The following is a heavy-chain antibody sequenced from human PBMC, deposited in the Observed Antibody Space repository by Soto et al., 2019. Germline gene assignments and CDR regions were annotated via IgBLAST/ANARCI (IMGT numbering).Heavy chain of an antibody. J-gene: IGHJ4*02. CDR1: GYTFPSYG. D-gene: IGHD3-3*01. V-gene: IGHV1-18*01. Sequence: QVQLVQPGAEVKKPAASVQVCSKASGYTFPSYGISWVRQAPGQGLEWMGWISAYNGNTDHAETLQGRVTMTTDTSTSTGYMELRSLRSDDTPVYYFARQDQSEWGKFDYWGQGTLVTVSS. CDR3: ARQDQSEWGKFDY. CDR2: ISAYNGNT.